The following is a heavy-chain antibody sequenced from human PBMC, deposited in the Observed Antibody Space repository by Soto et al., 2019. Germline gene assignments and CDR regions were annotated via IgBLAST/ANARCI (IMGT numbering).Heavy chain of an antibody. CDR2: ISAHNGNT. CDR1: GYAFTTYG. V-gene: IGHV1-18*01. Sequence: QVHLVQSGAEVKKPGASAKVSCQGSGYAFTTYGFTWVRQAPGQGLEWMGWISAHNGNTNYAQKLQGRVTVTRDTSTSTAYMELRSLRYVDTAVYYCARGRYGDYWGQGALVTVSS. CDR3: ARGRYGDY. J-gene: IGHJ4*02. D-gene: IGHD1-1*01.